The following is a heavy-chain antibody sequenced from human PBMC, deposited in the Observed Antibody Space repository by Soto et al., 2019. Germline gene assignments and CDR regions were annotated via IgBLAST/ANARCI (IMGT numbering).Heavy chain of an antibody. D-gene: IGHD6-13*01. CDR1: GYTFTRYG. Sequence: SVNVSCKSSGYTFTRYGISLVRQAPGQGLEWMGWISAYNGNTNYAQKLQGRVTMTTDTSTSTAYMELRSLRSDETAVYYCARHHTDQYSSSWYVGGWFDPWGQGTLVTVSS. J-gene: IGHJ5*02. CDR3: ARHHTDQYSSSWYVGGWFDP. V-gene: IGHV1-18*01. CDR2: ISAYNGNT.